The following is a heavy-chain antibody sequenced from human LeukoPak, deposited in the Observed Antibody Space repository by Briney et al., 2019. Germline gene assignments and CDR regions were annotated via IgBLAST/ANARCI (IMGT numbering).Heavy chain of an antibody. CDR3: AREGSDWNYYYYMDV. D-gene: IGHD6-19*01. CDR2: ISSSGSTI. J-gene: IGHJ6*03. CDR1: GFTFSSYE. V-gene: IGHV3-48*03. Sequence: GGSLRLSCAASGFTFSSYEMNWVRQAPGKGLEWVSYISSSGSTIYYADSVKGRFTISRDNAKNSLYLQMNSLRDEDTAVYYCAREGSDWNYYYYMDVWGKGTTVTNSS.